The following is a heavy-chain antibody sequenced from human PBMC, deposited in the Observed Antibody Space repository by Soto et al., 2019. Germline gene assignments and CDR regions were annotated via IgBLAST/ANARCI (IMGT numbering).Heavy chain of an antibody. Sequence: GASVKVSCKASGGTFSSYAISWVRQAPGQGLEWMGGIIPICVTARYAQKFQGRVTITAAEYRSTAYMELSSLRSEDTAVYYCAREYYYDSSGYYGNDAFDIWIQGTMSTVS. CDR2: IIPICVTA. CDR1: GGTFSSYA. CDR3: AREYYYDSSGYYGNDAFDI. V-gene: IGHV1-69*13. D-gene: IGHD3-22*01. J-gene: IGHJ3*02.